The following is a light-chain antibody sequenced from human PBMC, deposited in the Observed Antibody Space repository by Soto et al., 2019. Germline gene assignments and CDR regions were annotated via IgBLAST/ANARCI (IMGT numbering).Light chain of an antibody. V-gene: IGLV2-8*01. J-gene: IGLJ1*01. CDR2: EVV. CDR3: KSYAGSNTYV. CDR1: KNDIGVYDF. Sequence: QSVLTQPPSASGSPGQSVTISCAGTKNDIGVYDFVSWYQHHPGKAPRLIIYEVVQRPSGIPDRFSGSKSGNTASLNVSGLQAGDEADYFCKSYAGSNTYVFGSGTKVTVL.